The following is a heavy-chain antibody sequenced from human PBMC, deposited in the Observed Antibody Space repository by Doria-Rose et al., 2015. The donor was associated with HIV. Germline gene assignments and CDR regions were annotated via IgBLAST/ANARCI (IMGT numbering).Heavy chain of an antibody. Sequence: QVQLQESGPGLVKPAETLSLTCTVSGGSISSYYWNWIRQPPGKGLEWIGYIYSSGSTHYNSSLKSRVTISIDTSKNHFSLKRSSVTAAGTAVYYCARFRPSRGIYYSLDVWGKGTTVTVSS. CDR3: ARFRPSRGIYYSLDV. CDR1: GGSISSYY. V-gene: IGHV4-4*09. CDR2: IYSSGST. D-gene: IGHD3-10*01. J-gene: IGHJ6*03.